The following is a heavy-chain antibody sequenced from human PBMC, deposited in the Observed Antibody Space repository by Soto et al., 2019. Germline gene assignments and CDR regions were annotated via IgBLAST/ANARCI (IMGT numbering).Heavy chain of an antibody. V-gene: IGHV4-59*08. CDR2: IYYSGST. CDR3: ARQDGYYDSSGYYEPNWFDP. D-gene: IGHD3-22*01. Sequence: PSETLSLTCTVSGGSISSYYWSWIRQPPGKGLEWIGYIYYSGSTNYNPSLKSRVTISVDTSKNQFSLKLSSVTAADTAVYYCARQDGYYDSSGYYEPNWFDPWGQGTLVTVSS. J-gene: IGHJ5*02. CDR1: GGSISSYY.